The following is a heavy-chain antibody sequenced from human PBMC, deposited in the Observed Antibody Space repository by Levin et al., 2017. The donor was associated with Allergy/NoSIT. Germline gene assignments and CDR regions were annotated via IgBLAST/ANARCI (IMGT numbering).Heavy chain of an antibody. J-gene: IGHJ3*02. V-gene: IGHV3-7*01. CDR3: ARDPYVYDRTATYGAVEI. Sequence: GGSLRLSCAASAFSFESSCMSWLRQAPGKGLEWVANINQDGSDKQYVDSVKGRFTISRDNAKKSLYLQMNSLRAEDSAVYYCARDPYVYDRTATYGAVEIRGQVKTVAVSS. CDR2: INQDGSDK. D-gene: IGHD5/OR15-5a*01. CDR1: AFSFESSC.